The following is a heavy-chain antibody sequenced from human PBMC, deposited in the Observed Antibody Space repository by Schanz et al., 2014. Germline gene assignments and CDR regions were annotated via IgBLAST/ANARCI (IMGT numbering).Heavy chain of an antibody. J-gene: IGHJ4*02. Sequence: EVQLVESGGGLVQPGGSLRLSCEASGFDFNSYSMNWVRQVPGKGLEWVSSMSSSVSYIHYADSVKGRFTISRDNAKNTLYLQMNSLRTEDTAVYYCAKQIHNDILTVTRNWGQGTLVTVSS. CDR2: MSSSVSYI. CDR1: GFDFNSYS. CDR3: AKQIHNDILTVTRN. D-gene: IGHD3-9*01. V-gene: IGHV3-21*04.